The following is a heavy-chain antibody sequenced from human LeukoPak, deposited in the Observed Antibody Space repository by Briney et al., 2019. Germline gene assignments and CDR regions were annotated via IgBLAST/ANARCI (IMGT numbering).Heavy chain of an antibody. CDR2: INHSGST. CDR3: ARGRVGYSSGRGYFDY. V-gene: IGHV4-34*01. CDR1: GDSITNYF. Sequence: SETLSLTCSVSGDSITNYFWNWIRQPPGKGLEWIGEINHSGSTNYNPSLKSRVTISVDTSKNQFSLKLSSVTAADTAVYYCARGRVGYSSGRGYFDYWGQGTLVTVSS. D-gene: IGHD6-19*01. J-gene: IGHJ4*02.